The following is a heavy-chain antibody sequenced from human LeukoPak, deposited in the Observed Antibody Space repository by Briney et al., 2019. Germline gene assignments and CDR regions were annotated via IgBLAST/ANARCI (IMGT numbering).Heavy chain of an antibody. CDR2: VYYSGTT. J-gene: IGHJ4*02. V-gene: IGHV4-59*12. D-gene: IGHD6-19*01. CDR3: ARGGYSSGWPTYFDY. Sequence: PSETLSLTCTVSGGSISSFYWSWIRQPPGKGLEWIGCVYYSGTTNYNPSLKSRVTISGDTSKNQFSLKLSSVTAADTAVFYCARGGYSSGWPTYFDYWGQGTLVTVSS. CDR1: GGSISSFY.